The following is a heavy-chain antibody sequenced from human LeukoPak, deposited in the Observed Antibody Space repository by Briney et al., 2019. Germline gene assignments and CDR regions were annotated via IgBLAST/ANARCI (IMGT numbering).Heavy chain of an antibody. J-gene: IGHJ4*02. CDR2: IYHSGST. CDR3: ARGPPPDFDY. CDR1: GYSISSGYY. V-gene: IGHV4-38-2*02. Sequence: SETLSLTCTVSGYSISSGYYWGWIRQPPGKGLEWIGSIYHSGSTYYNPSLKSRVTISVDTSKNQFSLKLSSVTAADTAVYYCARGPPPDFDYWGRGTLVTVSS.